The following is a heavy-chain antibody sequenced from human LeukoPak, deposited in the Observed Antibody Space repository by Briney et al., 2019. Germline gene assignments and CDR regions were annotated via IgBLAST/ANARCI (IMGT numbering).Heavy chain of an antibody. CDR2: ISGSGGST. J-gene: IGHJ4*02. CDR3: ARDTPYSNYAFGPPDY. V-gene: IGHV3-23*01. Sequence: GGSLRLSCAASGFTFSSYAMSWVRQAPGKGLEWVSAISGSGGSTYYADSVKGRFTISRDNSKNTLYLQMDSLRAEDTAVYYCARDTPYSNYAFGPPDYWGQGTLVTVSS. CDR1: GFTFSSYA. D-gene: IGHD4-11*01.